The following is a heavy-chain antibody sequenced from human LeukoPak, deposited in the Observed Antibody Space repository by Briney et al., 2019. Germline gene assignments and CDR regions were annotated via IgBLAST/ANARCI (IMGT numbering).Heavy chain of an antibody. CDR3: ARHFAYSSSSYFDY. D-gene: IGHD6-6*01. Sequence: SETLSLTCTVSGGSVSNYYWSWIRQPPGKGLEWIGYVYYTGSTNYNPSLKSRVTMFEDKSKNQFSLRLYSVTVADTAVYYCARHFAYSSSSYFDYWGQGSLVTVSS. CDR2: VYYTGST. CDR1: GGSVSNYY. J-gene: IGHJ4*02. V-gene: IGHV4-59*08.